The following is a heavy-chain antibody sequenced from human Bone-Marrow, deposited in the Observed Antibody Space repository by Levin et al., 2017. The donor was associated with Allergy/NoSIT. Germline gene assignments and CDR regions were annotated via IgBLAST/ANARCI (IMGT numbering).Heavy chain of an antibody. CDR3: AKGRGYGPSYAMDV. J-gene: IGHJ6*02. CDR2: ISGSGGST. Sequence: GGSLRLSCAASTFTFGSYAMTWVRQAPGKGLECVSGISGSGGSTYYADSVKGRFTISRDNSKNTVSLHMSSLRVEDTAVYYCAKGRGYGPSYAMDVWGQGTTVTVSS. V-gene: IGHV3-23*01. D-gene: IGHD5-12*01. CDR1: TFTFGSYA.